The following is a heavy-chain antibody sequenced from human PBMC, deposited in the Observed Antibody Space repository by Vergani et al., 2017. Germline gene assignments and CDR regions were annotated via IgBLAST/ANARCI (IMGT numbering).Heavy chain of an antibody. CDR2: INHSGST. V-gene: IGHV4-34*01. J-gene: IGHJ6*02. D-gene: IGHD3-22*01. Sequence: QVQLQQWGAGLLKPSETLSLTCAVYGGSFSGYYWSWIRQPPGNGLEWIGEINHSGSTNYNPSLKSRVIISVDTSKNQFSLKLSSVTAADTAVYYGARRPYYYDSSGYSKYYYYGMDVWGQGTTVTVSS. CDR3: ARRPYYYDSSGYSKYYYYGMDV. CDR1: GGSFSGYY.